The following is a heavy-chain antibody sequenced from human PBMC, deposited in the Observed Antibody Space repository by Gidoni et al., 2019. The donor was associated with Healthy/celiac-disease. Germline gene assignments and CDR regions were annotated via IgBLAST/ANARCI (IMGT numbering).Heavy chain of an antibody. J-gene: IGHJ5*01. CDR2: ISAYNGNT. Sequence: QVQLVQPGAEVTKPGASSKTSSHASGYTLTSYGISWVRQAPGEGLEWMGWISAYNGNTNYAQKLQGRVTMTTDKATSTAYMELRSMRSDDTAVYYCARSGVEVRFDPWGQGTLVNVSS. D-gene: IGHD2-21*01. V-gene: IGHV1-18*01. CDR3: ARSGVEVRFDP. CDR1: GYTLTSYG.